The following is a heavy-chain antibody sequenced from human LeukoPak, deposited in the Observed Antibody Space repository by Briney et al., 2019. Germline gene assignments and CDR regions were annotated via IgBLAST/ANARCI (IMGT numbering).Heavy chain of an antibody. CDR2: IYTSGST. V-gene: IGHV4-4*07. J-gene: IGHJ4*02. CDR1: GGSISSYY. D-gene: IGHD2-2*01. CDR3: ARGLGYCSSTSCYDVFGFGY. Sequence: SGTLSLTCTVSGGSISSYYWSWIRQPAGKGREWIGRIYTSGSTNYNPSLKSRVTMSVDTSKNQFSLKLSSVTAADTAVYYCARGLGYCSSTSCYDVFGFGYWGQGTLVTVSS.